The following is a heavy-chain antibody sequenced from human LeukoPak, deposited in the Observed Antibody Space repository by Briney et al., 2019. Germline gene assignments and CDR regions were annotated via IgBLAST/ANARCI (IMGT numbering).Heavy chain of an antibody. CDR3: AKARYYYDSSGPIGDY. V-gene: IGHV3-23*01. Sequence: PGGSLRLSCAASGFTFSSYAMSWVRQAPGKGLEWVSAISGSGGSTYYADSVKGRFTISRDNSKNTLYLQMNSLRAEDTAVFYCAKARYYYDSSGPIGDYWGQGTLVTVSS. CDR2: ISGSGGST. D-gene: IGHD3-22*01. J-gene: IGHJ4*02. CDR1: GFTFSSYA.